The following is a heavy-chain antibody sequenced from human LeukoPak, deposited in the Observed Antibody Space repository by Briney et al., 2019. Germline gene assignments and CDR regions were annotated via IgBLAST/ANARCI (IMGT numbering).Heavy chain of an antibody. J-gene: IGHJ6*02. D-gene: IGHD2-21*01. CDR3: ARDFDKLVVGGACMDV. V-gene: IGHV3-11*01. Sequence: GGSLRLSCAASGFIFSDYYMSWIRQAPGKGREWVSYISSSGSTIYYADSVKGRFTISRDNAKNSLYLQMNSLRAEDTAVYYCARDFDKLVVGGACMDVWGQGTTDSVS. CDR2: ISSSGSTI. CDR1: GFIFSDYY.